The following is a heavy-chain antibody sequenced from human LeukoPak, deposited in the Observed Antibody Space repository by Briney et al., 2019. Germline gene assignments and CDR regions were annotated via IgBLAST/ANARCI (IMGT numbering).Heavy chain of an antibody. CDR1: GDSVSSNSAA. J-gene: IGHJ2*01. CDR3: ARGWSSSWYWYFDL. D-gene: IGHD6-13*01. V-gene: IGHV6-1*01. Sequence: SQTLSLTCALSGDSVSSNSAAWNWIRQSPSRGLEWLGRTYYRSKWYNDYAVSVKSRITINPDTSKSQFSLQLNSVTPEDTAVYYCARGWSSSWYWYFDLWGRGTLVTVSS. CDR2: TYYRSKWYN.